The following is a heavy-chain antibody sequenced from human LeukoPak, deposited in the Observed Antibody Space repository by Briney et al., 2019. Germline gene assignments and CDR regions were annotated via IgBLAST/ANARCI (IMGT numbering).Heavy chain of an antibody. CDR1: GFTFSMYG. D-gene: IGHD6-13*01. V-gene: IGHV3-30*18. CDR3: GKIQHQLVVAEDL. Sequence: PGGSLRLSCAASGFTFSMYGMHWVRQAPGKGLEWVAVISYDGSNKYYGDSVKGRFSISRDNSKNTLYLQMNSLRAEDTAVYYCGKIQHQLVVAEDLWGQGTLVTVSS. CDR2: ISYDGSNK. J-gene: IGHJ5*02.